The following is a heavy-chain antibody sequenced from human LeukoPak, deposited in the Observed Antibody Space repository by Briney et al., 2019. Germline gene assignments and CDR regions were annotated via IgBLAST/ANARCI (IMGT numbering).Heavy chain of an antibody. CDR1: GGSVSSGRYY. Sequence: PSETLSLTCTVSGGSVSSGRYYWSWIRQPPGKGLEWIGYIYYSGSTNYNPSLKSRVTISVDTSKNQFSLKLSSVTAADTAVYYCARFGEFLFDYWGQGTLVTVSS. CDR3: ARFGEFLFDY. J-gene: IGHJ4*02. CDR2: IYYSGST. D-gene: IGHD3-10*01. V-gene: IGHV4-61*01.